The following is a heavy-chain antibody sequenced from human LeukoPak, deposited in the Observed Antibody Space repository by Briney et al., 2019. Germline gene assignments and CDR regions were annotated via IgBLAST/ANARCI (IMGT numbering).Heavy chain of an antibody. D-gene: IGHD2-2*01. Sequence: SETLSLTCTVSGGSISSYYWSWIRQPAGKGLEWIGEINHSGSTNYNPSLKSRVTISVDTSKNQFSLKLSSVTAADTAVYYCARRIVVVPAANGRYNWFDPWGQGTLVTVSS. CDR3: ARRIVVVPAANGRYNWFDP. J-gene: IGHJ5*02. CDR1: GGSISSYY. V-gene: IGHV4-34*01. CDR2: INHSGST.